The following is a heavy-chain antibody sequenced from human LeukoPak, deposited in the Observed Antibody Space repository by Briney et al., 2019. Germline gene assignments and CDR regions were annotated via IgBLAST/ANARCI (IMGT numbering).Heavy chain of an antibody. CDR1: GYTFTGYY. D-gene: IGHD3-22*01. J-gene: IGHJ4*02. CDR2: INPNSGGT. CDR3: ARDLGYYDSSGDDY. V-gene: IGHV1-2*02. Sequence: ASVKVSCKASGYTFTGYYMHWVRQAPGQGLEWMGWINPNSGGTNYAQKLQGRVTMTRDTSIGTAYMELSRLRSDDTAVYYCARDLGYYDSSGDDYWGQGTLVTVSS.